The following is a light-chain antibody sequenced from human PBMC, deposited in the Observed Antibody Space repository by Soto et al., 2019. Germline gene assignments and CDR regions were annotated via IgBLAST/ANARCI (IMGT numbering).Light chain of an antibody. V-gene: IGLV2-23*03. Sequence: QCLLTHPACVSGSPGQSVTISCTGTISDVGSYNLVSWYQQHPGKAPKLMIYEGSKRPSGVSNRSSGSKSGNTASLTISGLQAEEEADYYCCSYAGSSTFFYVLGTGTKVTVL. CDR1: ISDVGSYNL. CDR2: EGS. J-gene: IGLJ1*01. CDR3: CSYAGSSTFFYV.